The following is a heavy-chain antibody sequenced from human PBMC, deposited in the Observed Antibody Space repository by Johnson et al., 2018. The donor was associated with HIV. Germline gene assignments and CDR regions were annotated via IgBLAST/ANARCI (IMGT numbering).Heavy chain of an antibody. D-gene: IGHD3-16*01. CDR3: ARGSRYTHDNDDVYLLQAFDI. Sequence: QLVESGGGVVQPGRSLRLSCAASGFTFSSYAMHWVRQAPAKGLEWVAVISYDGSDKYYAASVKGRFTISRDSSKNTLYLQMNTLRADDTAVYYCARGSRYTHDNDDVYLLQAFDIWGQGTMVTVSS. V-gene: IGHV3-30*04. CDR2: ISYDGSDK. J-gene: IGHJ3*02. CDR1: GFTFSSYA.